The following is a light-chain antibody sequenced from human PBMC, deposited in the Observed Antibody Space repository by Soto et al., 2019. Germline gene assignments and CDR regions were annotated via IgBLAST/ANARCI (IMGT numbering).Light chain of an antibody. Sequence: EIVMTQSPATLSVSPGERATLSCRASQSVSSNLAWYQHKPGQAPRLLIYGASTRATGIPVRFSGSGSGTEFTLTINSLQSEDFAVYYCQQYHNWLTFGGGTKVEIK. J-gene: IGKJ4*01. CDR2: GAS. V-gene: IGKV3-15*01. CDR3: QQYHNWLT. CDR1: QSVSSN.